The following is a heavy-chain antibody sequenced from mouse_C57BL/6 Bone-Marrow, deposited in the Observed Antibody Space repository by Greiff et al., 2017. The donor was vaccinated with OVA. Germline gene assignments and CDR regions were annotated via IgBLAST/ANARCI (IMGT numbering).Heavy chain of an antibody. J-gene: IGHJ4*01. V-gene: IGHV1-80*01. CDR2: IYPGDGDT. CDR3: ARRRLLRRDYAMDY. Sequence: QVQLQQSGAELVKPGASVKISCKASGYAFSSYWMNWVKQRPGKGLEWIGQIYPGDGDTNYNGKFKGKATLTADKSSSTAYMQLSSLTSEDSAVYFWARRRLLRRDYAMDYWGQGTSVTVSS. CDR1: GYAFSSYW. D-gene: IGHD1-1*01.